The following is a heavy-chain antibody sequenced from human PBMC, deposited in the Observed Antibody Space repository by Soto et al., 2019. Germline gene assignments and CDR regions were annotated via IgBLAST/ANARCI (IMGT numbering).Heavy chain of an antibody. CDR1: GGSIYRSGYY. Sequence: SETLSLTCTVSGGSIYRSGYYWGWIRQPPGRGLEWIGNIDYNGVTYSNPSLKSRVTISRDTSKNQFSLKLTSVTAADTALYYCGKVLVGATGHTDSDSWGPGSLVTVSS. CDR2: IDYNGVT. CDR3: GKVLVGATGHTDSDS. V-gene: IGHV4-39*01. J-gene: IGHJ4*02. D-gene: IGHD2-15*01.